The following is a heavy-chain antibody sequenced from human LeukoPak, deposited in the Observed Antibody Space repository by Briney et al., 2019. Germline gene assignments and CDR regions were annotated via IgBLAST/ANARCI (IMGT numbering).Heavy chain of an antibody. CDR3: ARSHNYYDNSGYLY. Sequence: GGSLRLSCAASGFTFTAYWMHWVRQTPGKGLVWVARTNRDDSITDYADSVKGRFTISRDNAKNTLYPQMNSLSAEDSAVYYCARSHNYYDNSGYLYWGQGTLVTVSS. D-gene: IGHD3-22*01. V-gene: IGHV3-74*01. CDR1: GFTFTAYW. CDR2: TNRDDSIT. J-gene: IGHJ4*02.